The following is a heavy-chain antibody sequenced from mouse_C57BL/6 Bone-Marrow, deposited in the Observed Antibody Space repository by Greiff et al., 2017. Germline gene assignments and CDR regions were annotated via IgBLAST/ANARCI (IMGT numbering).Heavy chain of an antibody. D-gene: IGHD3-2*02. CDR3: ARLGGTAQATTWCAY. Sequence: QVQLQQPGAELVRPGSSVKLSCKASGYTFTSYWMHWVKQRPIQGLEWIGNIDPSDSETHYNQKFKDKATLTVDKSSGTAYMQLSSLTSEDSAVYYCARLGGTAQATTWCAYWGQGTLVTVSA. CDR2: IDPSDSET. V-gene: IGHV1-52*01. J-gene: IGHJ3*01. CDR1: GYTFTSYW.